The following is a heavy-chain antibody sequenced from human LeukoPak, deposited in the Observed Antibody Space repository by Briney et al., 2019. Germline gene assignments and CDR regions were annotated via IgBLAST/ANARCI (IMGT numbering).Heavy chain of an antibody. CDR3: ARGGGWLLLSV. CDR2: ISHGGST. J-gene: IGHJ6*04. D-gene: IGHD2-15*01. V-gene: IGHV4-59*12. Sequence: PSETLSLTCTVSGGSFSSYYWTWIRQPPGKGLEWIGEISHGGSTNYNPSLRSRVTILLDTSKNQFSLNLNSVTAADTAVYYCARGGGWLLLSVWGKGTTVTVSS. CDR1: GGSFSSYY.